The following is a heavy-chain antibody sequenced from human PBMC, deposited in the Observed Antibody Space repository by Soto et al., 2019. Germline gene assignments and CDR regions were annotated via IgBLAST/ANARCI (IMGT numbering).Heavy chain of an antibody. Sequence: QVQLVESGGGVVQPGRSLRLSCAASGFTFSSYGMHWVRQAPGKGLEWVAVISYDGSNKYYADSVKGRFTISRDNSKNTLYLQMNSLRAEDTAVYYCAKDTRDFVVVPAAMMYYYGMDVWGQGTTVTVSS. CDR3: AKDTRDFVVVPAAMMYYYGMDV. CDR1: GFTFSSYG. J-gene: IGHJ6*02. CDR2: ISYDGSNK. D-gene: IGHD2-2*01. V-gene: IGHV3-30*18.